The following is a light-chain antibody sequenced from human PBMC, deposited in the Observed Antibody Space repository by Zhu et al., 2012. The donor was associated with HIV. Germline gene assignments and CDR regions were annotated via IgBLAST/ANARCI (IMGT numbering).Light chain of an antibody. V-gene: IGKV1-5*03. CDR2: KAS. CDR1: QNVGRY. Sequence: ITCWASQNVGRYLAWYQQKPGKAPKALIYKASNLESGVPSRFSGSGSGTEFTLTISSLQPDDPATYYCQQYETYPLTFGQGTRLGIK. J-gene: IGKJ5*01. CDR3: QQYETYPLT.